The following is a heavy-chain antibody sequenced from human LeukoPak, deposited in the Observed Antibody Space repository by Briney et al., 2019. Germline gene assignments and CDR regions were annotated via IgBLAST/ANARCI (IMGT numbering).Heavy chain of an antibody. V-gene: IGHV3-30*02. D-gene: IGHD3-22*01. CDR3: AKDSAAYYDSSGYYQLDY. Sequence: GGSLRLSCTASEFTFSSYWMSWVRQAPGKGLEWVAFIRYDGSNKYYADSVKGRFTISRDNSKNTLYLQMNSLRAEDTAVYYCAKDSAAYYDSSGYYQLDYWGQGTLVTVSS. CDR1: EFTFSSYW. CDR2: IRYDGSNK. J-gene: IGHJ4*02.